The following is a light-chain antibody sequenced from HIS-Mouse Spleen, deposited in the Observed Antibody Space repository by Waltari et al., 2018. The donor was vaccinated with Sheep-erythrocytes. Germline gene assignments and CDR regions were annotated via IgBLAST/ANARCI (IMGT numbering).Light chain of an antibody. J-gene: IGKJ1*01. V-gene: IGKV1-17*01. Sequence: DIQMTQSPSSLSASVGDRVTITCRESQGIRNDLDRYQQKPGKAPKRLSYAASSLQSGLASRFGGSGSETEFTLTISSLQPEDFATYYCLLHNSYPRTFGQGTKVEIK. CDR3: LLHNSYPRT. CDR2: AAS. CDR1: QGIRND.